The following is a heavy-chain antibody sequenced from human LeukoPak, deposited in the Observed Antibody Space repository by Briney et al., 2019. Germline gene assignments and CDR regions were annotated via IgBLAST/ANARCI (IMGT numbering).Heavy chain of an antibody. J-gene: IGHJ4*02. CDR1: GFTFSSHP. D-gene: IGHD1-1*01. CDR3: AKEHTIVTGTGDS. V-gene: IGHV3-23*01. Sequence: GGSLRLTCAASGFTFSSHPMSWVRQAPGKGLEWVSAISSSGSRTYYAASVRGRFTISRDNSKNTLYLEMNSLRAEDTALYYCAKEHTIVTGTGDSWGRGTLVTVSS. CDR2: ISSSGSRT.